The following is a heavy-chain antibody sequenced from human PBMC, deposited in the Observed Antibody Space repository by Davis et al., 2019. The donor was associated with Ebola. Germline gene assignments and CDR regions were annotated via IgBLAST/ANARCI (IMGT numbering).Heavy chain of an antibody. J-gene: IGHJ4*02. D-gene: IGHD6-6*01. CDR3: ARRSNSPFDY. V-gene: IGHV4-34*01. CDR2: INHSGST. CDR1: GGSFSGYY. Sequence: MPGGSLRLSCAVYGGSFSGYYWSWIRQPPGKGLEWIGEINHSGSTNYNPSLKSRVTISVDTSKKQFSLKLSSVTAADTAVHYCARRSNSPFDYWGQGTLVTVSS.